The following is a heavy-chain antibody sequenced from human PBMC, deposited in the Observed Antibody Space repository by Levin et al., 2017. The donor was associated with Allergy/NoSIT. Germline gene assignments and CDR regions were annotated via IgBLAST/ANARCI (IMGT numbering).Heavy chain of an antibody. CDR2: IYYSGST. J-gene: IGHJ5*02. D-gene: IGHD6-19*01. V-gene: IGHV4-30-4*01. CDR1: GVSVSNTDYY. CDR3: GRDGSSA. Sequence: TLSLTCNVSGVSVSNTDYYWGWIRQPPGKGLEWIGYIYYSGSTYYNLSLQSRITISVDTSKNQFSLTLTSVTAADTAVYYCGRDGSSAWGQGILVTVSS.